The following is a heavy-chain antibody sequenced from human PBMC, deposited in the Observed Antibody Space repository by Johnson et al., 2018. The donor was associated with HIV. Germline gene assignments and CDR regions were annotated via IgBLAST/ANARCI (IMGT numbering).Heavy chain of an antibody. CDR3: ARVRSSSAYAFDI. CDR1: GFTFSDYY. J-gene: IGHJ3*02. V-gene: IGHV3-11*04. D-gene: IGHD6-13*01. Sequence: VQLVESGGGLVKPGGSLRLSCAASGFTFSDYYMSWIRQAPGKGLEWVSYISSRGGSTYYADSVKGRFTISRDNSNNTLYLQMNSLRAEDTAVYYCARVRSSSAYAFDIWGQGTMVTVSS. CDR2: ISSRGGST.